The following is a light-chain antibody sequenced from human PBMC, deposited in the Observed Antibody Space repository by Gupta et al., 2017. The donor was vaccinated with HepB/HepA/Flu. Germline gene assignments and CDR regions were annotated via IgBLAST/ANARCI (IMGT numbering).Light chain of an antibody. Sequence: EIVLTQSPATLSLSPGERATLSCRASQSVSSYLAWYQQKPGQAPRLLIYDASNRATGIPARFSGSGSGTDFTLTISRREPEDFAVYYCQQRSNWPTFGHGTXVDIK. CDR2: DAS. V-gene: IGKV3-11*01. J-gene: IGKJ3*01. CDR3: QQRSNWPT. CDR1: QSVSSY.